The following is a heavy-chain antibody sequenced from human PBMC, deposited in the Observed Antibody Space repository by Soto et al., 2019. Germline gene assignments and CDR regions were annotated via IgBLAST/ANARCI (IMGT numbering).Heavy chain of an antibody. Sequence: ASVNVSCKASGYTFASYAMHWVRQAPGQRLEWMGWINAGNGNTKYSQKFQGRVTITRDPSASTAYMELSSLRSGDTAVYYCARGVVVVAATYWFDPWGKGTLVTVSS. CDR1: GYTFASYA. J-gene: IGHJ5*02. CDR3: ARGVVVVAATYWFDP. CDR2: INAGNGNT. V-gene: IGHV1-3*01. D-gene: IGHD2-15*01.